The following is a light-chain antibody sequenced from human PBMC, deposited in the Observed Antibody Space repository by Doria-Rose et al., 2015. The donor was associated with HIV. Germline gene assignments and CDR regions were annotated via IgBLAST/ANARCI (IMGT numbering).Light chain of an antibody. CDR3: QQYYDTPS. CDR1: QSLLYTSKNY. J-gene: IGKJ3*01. Sequence: TQSPESLGMSLGERATLNCKSNQSLLYTSKNYLAWYQQMPGHPSKLLIYWASTRHAGVPARFSGSGSGTDFTLPISSLEAEDVAVYYCQQYYDTPSFGPGTTVDIK. CDR2: WAS. V-gene: IGKV4-1*01.